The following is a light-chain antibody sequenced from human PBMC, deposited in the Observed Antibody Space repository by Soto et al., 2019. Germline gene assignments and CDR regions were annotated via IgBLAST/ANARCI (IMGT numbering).Light chain of an antibody. J-gene: IGLJ1*01. CDR1: ASDFGGYNY. CDR2: DVS. CDR3: CSYAGSYKGYV. Sequence: QSALPQPRSVSGSPGQSVTISCTGTASDFGGYNYVSWYQQHPGKAPKLMIYDVSKRPSGVPDRFSGSKSGNTASLTISGLQAEDEADYYCCSYAGSYKGYVFGTGTKLTVL. V-gene: IGLV2-11*01.